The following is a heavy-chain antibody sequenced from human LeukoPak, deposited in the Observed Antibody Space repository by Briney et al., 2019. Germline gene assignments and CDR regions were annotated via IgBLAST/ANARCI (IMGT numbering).Heavy chain of an antibody. CDR1: GGSISSYY. J-gene: IGHJ6*02. CDR3: ARDNLNYYGSGSGRYYYYGMDV. CDR2: IYYSLXT. V-gene: IGHV4-59*12. Sequence: PSETLSLTCTVSGGSISSYYWSWIRQPPGKGLEWIGYIYYSLXTNYNPSLKSRVTISVDTSKNQFSLKLSSVTAADTAVYYCARDNLNYYGSGSGRYYYYGMDVWGQGTTVTVSS. D-gene: IGHD3-10*01.